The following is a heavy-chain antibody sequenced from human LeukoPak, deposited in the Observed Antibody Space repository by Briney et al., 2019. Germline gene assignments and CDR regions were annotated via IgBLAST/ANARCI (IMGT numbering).Heavy chain of an antibody. CDR1: GFTISSYW. Sequence: GGSLRLSCAASGFTISSYWKHWVRQAPGKGLEWVAVISYDGSNKYYADSVKGRFTISRDNSKNTLYLQMNSLRAEDTAVYYCAKDGVGRWLQTWGQGTLVTVSS. CDR3: AKDGVGRWLQT. J-gene: IGHJ4*02. V-gene: IGHV3-30*18. CDR2: ISYDGSNK. D-gene: IGHD5-24*01.